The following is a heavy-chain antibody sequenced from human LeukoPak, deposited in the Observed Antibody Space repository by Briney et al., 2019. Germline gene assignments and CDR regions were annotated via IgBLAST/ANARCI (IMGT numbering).Heavy chain of an antibody. J-gene: IGHJ6*02. V-gene: IGHV4-59*01. CDR3: ARSPGNPIFGVVMGYYYGKDV. Sequence: PSETLSLTCTVSGGSISSYYWSWIRQPPGKGLEGIGYIYYSGSTNYNPSLKSRVTISVDTSKNQFSLKLSSVTAADTAVYYCARSPGNPIFGVVMGYYYGKDVWGQGTTGTVSS. CDR2: IYYSGST. D-gene: IGHD3-3*01. CDR1: GGSISSYY.